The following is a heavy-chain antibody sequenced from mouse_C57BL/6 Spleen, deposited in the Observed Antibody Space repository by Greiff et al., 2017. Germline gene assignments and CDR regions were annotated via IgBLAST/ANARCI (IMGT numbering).Heavy chain of an antibody. V-gene: IGHV1-9*01. D-gene: IGHD2-4*01. J-gene: IGHJ4*01. CDR1: GYTFTGYW. CDR2: IFPGCGST. Sequence: VQLQQSGAELMKPGASVKLSCKATGYTFTGYWLEWVKQRPGHGLEWIGEIFPGCGSTNYNEKFKSKATFTADTSSNTAYMQLSSLTTEDSAIDYCAREDYEKYYAMDYWGQGTSVTVSS. CDR3: AREDYEKYYAMDY.